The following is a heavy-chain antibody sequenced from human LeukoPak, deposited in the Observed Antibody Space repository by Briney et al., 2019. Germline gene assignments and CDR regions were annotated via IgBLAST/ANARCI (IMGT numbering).Heavy chain of an antibody. CDR2: IIPIFGTA. D-gene: IGHD2-2*01. Sequence: AASVKVSCKASGGTFSSYAISWVRQAPGQGPEWMGGIIPIFGTANYAQKFLGRVTITADESTSTAYMELSSLRSEDTAAYYCARGEYQLPKYYYYGMDVWGKGTTVTVSS. CDR1: GGTFSSYA. CDR3: ARGEYQLPKYYYYGMDV. V-gene: IGHV1-69*01. J-gene: IGHJ6*04.